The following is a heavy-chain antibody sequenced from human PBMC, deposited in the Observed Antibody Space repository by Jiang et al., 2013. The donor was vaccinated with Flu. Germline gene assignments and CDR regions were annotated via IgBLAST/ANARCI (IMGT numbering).Heavy chain of an antibody. D-gene: IGHD3-22*01. CDR2: LDPSDSYT. CDR1: GYRFTSYW. V-gene: IGHV5-10-1*01. CDR3: ARTSTWLGFEVVVITTAPSDAFDI. J-gene: IGHJ3*02. Sequence: EVKKPGESLRISCKGSGYRFTSYWISWVRQMPGKGLEWMGRLDPSDSYTNYSPSFQGHVTMSSDKSITTAYLQWNSLKASDXAMYYCARTSTWLGFEVVVITTAPSDAFDIWGQGTMVTVSS.